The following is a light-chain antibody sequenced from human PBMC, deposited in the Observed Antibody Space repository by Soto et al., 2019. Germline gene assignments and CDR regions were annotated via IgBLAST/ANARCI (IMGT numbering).Light chain of an antibody. V-gene: IGKV3-20*01. Sequence: EIVLTQSPGTLSLPPGERATLSCRASQSVSSSYLAWYQQKPGQAPRLLIYGASSRATGIPDRFSGSGSGTDFTLTISRLEPEDFAVYYCQQYGSSRVTFGQGTKVDIK. J-gene: IGKJ1*01. CDR2: GAS. CDR1: QSVSSSY. CDR3: QQYGSSRVT.